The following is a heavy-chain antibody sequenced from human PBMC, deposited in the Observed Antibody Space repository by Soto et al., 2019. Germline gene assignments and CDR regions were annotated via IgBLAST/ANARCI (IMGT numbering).Heavy chain of an antibody. V-gene: IGHV1-3*01. J-gene: IGHJ3*02. Sequence: QVQLVQTGAEVKKPGASVKVSCKASGYTFTSYAMHWVRQAPGQRLEWMGWINAGNGNTKYSQKFQGRVTITRDKTASTAYMELSRLRSEETAVYYCARELAAGTFDIWGQGTMVPVSS. CDR3: ARELAAGTFDI. D-gene: IGHD6-13*01. CDR2: INAGNGNT. CDR1: GYTFTSYA.